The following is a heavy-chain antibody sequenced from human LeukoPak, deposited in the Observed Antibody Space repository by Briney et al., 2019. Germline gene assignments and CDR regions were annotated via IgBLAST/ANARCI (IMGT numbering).Heavy chain of an antibody. CDR2: IYYNGNT. V-gene: IGHV4-59*08. Sequence: SETLSLTCTVSGGSIISYYWNWIRQPPGKGLEWIGYIYYNGNTNYNPSLKSRVTISVDTSKNQFSLKLSSVTAADTAVYYCARTVSTMVRGGYYYMDVWGKGTTVTVSS. D-gene: IGHD3-10*01. CDR1: GGSIISYY. CDR3: ARTVSTMVRGGYYYMDV. J-gene: IGHJ6*03.